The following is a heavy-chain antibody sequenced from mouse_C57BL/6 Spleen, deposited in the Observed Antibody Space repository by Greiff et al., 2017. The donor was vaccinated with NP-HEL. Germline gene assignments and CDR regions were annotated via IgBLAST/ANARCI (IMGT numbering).Heavy chain of an antibody. CDR2: IYPGSGST. CDR3: ARSTTVVERFYAMDY. CDR1: GYTFTSYW. D-gene: IGHD1-1*01. Sequence: QVQLQQPGAELVKPGASVKMSCKASGYTFTSYWITWVKQRPGQGLEWIGDIYPGSGSTNYNEKFKSKATLTVDTSSSTAYMQLSSLTSEDSAVYYCARSTTVVERFYAMDYWGQGTSVTVSS. J-gene: IGHJ4*01. V-gene: IGHV1-55*01.